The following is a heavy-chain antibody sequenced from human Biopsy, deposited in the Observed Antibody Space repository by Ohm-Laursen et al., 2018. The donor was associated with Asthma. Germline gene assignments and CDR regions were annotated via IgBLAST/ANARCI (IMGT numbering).Heavy chain of an antibody. D-gene: IGHD2-2*01. J-gene: IGHJ4*02. CDR2: INSVFGTT. CDR3: ARKAGSCISRTCYSLDF. CDR1: GGTFNTYV. Sequence: SVKVSCKSLGGTFNTYVIGWVRQDPGQGLEWTGGINSVFGTTTYPQKFQDRVTITADDSTSTVYMELSSLRSEDTAVYYCARKAGSCISRTCYSLDFWGQGTLVTVSS. V-gene: IGHV1-69*13.